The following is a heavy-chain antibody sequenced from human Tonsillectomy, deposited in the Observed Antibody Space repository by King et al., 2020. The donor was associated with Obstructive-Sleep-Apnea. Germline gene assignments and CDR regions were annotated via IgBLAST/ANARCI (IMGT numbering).Heavy chain of an antibody. CDR3: ARDQPYCSNSVCYHGPAGY. D-gene: IGHD2-8*01. J-gene: IGHJ4*02. CDR2: FYYSGRT. V-gene: IGHV4-39*07. CDR1: GGSISSSGYY. Sequence: LQLQESGPGLVKPSETLSLTCTVSGGSISSSGYYWGWIRQPPGKGLECIGSFYYSGRTYYNPSLNSRLTISVDTSKNQFSLRLSSVTAADTAVYYCARDQPYCSNSVCYHGPAGYWGQGILVTVAS.